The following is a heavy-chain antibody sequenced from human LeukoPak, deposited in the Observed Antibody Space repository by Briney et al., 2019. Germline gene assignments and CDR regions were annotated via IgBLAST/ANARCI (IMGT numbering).Heavy chain of an antibody. CDR2: VNPNSGHT. J-gene: IGHJ4*02. D-gene: IGHD2-15*01. V-gene: IGHV1-8*01. CDR3: ARGAPGSYCSGGSCPYFDY. Sequence: ASVKVSCKASGYTFTSYDINWVRQSTGQGLEWMGWVNPNSGHTGYAQKFQGRVTMTRNTSISTAYMELSSLRSEDTAVYYCARGAPGSYCSGGSCPYFDYWGQGTLVSVSS. CDR1: GYTFTSYD.